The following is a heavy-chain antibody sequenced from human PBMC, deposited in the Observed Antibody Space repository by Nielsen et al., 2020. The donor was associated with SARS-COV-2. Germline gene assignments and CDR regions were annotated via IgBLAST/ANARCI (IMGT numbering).Heavy chain of an antibody. J-gene: IGHJ6*03. V-gene: IGHV3-21*01. D-gene: IGHD6-13*01. Sequence: WIRQPPGKGLEWVSSISSSSSYIYYADSVKGRFTISRDNAKNSLYLQMNSLRAEDTAVYYCARGGYSSSWENYYYYMDVWGKGTTVTVSS. CDR3: ARGGYSSSWENYYYYMDV. CDR2: ISSSSSYI.